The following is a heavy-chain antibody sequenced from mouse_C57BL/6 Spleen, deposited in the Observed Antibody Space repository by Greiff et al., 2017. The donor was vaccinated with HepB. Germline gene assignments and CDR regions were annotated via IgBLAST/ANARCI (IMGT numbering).Heavy chain of an antibody. CDR3: AYSNFDY. CDR2: IDPSDSYT. J-gene: IGHJ2*01. Sequence: QVHVKQPGAELVMPGASVKLSCKASGYTFTSYWMHWVKQRPGQGLEWIGEIDPSDSYTNYNQKFKGKSTLTVDKSSSTAYMQLSSLTSEDSAVYYCAYSNFDYWGQGTTLTVSS. D-gene: IGHD2-5*01. V-gene: IGHV1-69*01. CDR1: GYTFTSYW.